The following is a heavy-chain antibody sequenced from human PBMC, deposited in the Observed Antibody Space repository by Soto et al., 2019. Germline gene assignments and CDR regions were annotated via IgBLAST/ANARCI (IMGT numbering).Heavy chain of an antibody. V-gene: IGHV3-33*01. CDR3: ARDVAYDSSGYSPLAFDY. CDR2: IWYDGSNK. D-gene: IGHD3-22*01. Sequence: PGGSLRLSCAASGFTFSSYGVHWVRQAPGKGLEWVAVIWYDGSNKYYADSVKGRFTISRDNSKNTLYLQMNSLRAEDTAVYYCARDVAYDSSGYSPLAFDYWGQGTLVTVSS. J-gene: IGHJ4*02. CDR1: GFTFSSYG.